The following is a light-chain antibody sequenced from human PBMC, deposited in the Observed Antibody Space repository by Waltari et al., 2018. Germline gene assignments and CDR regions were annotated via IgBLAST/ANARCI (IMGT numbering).Light chain of an antibody. V-gene: IGKV3-11*01. CDR1: QSVSSY. CDR3: QQRSNWPGYT. J-gene: IGKJ2*01. Sequence: EIVLTQSPATLSLSPGEIATLSCRASQSVSSYLAWYQQKPGQAPRLLSYDASNRATGIPARFSGSGSGTDFTLTISSLEPEDFAVYYCQQRSNWPGYTFGQGTKLEIK. CDR2: DAS.